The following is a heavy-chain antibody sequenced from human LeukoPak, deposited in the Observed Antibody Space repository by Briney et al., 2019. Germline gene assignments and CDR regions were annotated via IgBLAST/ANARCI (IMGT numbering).Heavy chain of an antibody. CDR1: GGSISSSSYY. D-gene: IGHD3-22*01. CDR3: ARAPIRRSSSGYYYLGS. CDR2: ISSSGSTI. Sequence: PSETLSLTCTVSGGSISSSSYYWGWIREPPVKGLAWVSYISSSGSTIYYADSVKGRFTISRDNAKNSLYLQMNSLRAEDTAVYYCARAPIRRSSSGYYYLGSWGQGTLVTVSS. V-gene: IGHV3-48*03. J-gene: IGHJ5*02.